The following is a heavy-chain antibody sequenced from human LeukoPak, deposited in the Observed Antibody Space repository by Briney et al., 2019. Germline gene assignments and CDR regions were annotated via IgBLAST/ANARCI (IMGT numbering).Heavy chain of an antibody. D-gene: IGHD2-2*01. J-gene: IGHJ4*02. Sequence: SENLSLTCTVSGDSITSGDNFWSWIRQPPGKALEWIGYIYYSGSTYYNPSLKSRVTISVDTSKNQFSLKLTSVTAADTAVYYCASSYCTTTSCPENNFDSWGQGTLVTVSS. CDR1: GDSITSGDNF. CDR3: ASSYCTTTSCPENNFDS. CDR2: IYYSGST. V-gene: IGHV4-30-4*01.